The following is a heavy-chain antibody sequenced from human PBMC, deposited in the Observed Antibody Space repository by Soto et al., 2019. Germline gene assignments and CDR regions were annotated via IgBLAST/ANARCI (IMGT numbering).Heavy chain of an antibody. V-gene: IGHV1-8*01. D-gene: IGHD2-15*01. CDR2: MNPNSGNT. Sequence: QVQLVQSGAEVKKPGASVKVSCKASGYTFTSYDINWVRQATGQGLEWMGWMNPNSGNTGYAQKCQGRVTMTRNTSIGTAYMELSSLRSEDTAVYYCARGVDCSGGSCYSGGWFDPWGQGTLVTVSS. J-gene: IGHJ5*02. CDR1: GYTFTSYD. CDR3: ARGVDCSGGSCYSGGWFDP.